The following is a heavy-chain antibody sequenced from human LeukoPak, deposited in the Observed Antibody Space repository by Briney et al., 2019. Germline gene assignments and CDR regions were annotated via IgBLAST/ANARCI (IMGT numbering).Heavy chain of an antibody. Sequence: GGSLRLSCAASGFTFSSYSMNWDRQAPGKGLEWVSSISSSSSYIYYADSVKGRFTISRDNVKNSLYLQMNSLRAEDTAVYYCARDLGIAAAGGDYWGQGTLVTVSS. D-gene: IGHD6-13*01. CDR1: GFTFSSYS. CDR3: ARDLGIAAAGGDY. J-gene: IGHJ4*02. CDR2: ISSSSSYI. V-gene: IGHV3-21*01.